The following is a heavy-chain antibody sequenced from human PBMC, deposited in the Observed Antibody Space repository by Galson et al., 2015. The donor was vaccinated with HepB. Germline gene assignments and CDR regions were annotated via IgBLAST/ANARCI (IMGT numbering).Heavy chain of an antibody. CDR2: LSGSGVAS. CDR1: GFTFSTYA. Sequence: SLRLSCAASGFTFSTYAMSWVRQAPGKGLEWVSGLSGSGVASYHTDSVRGRFTISRDNSKNTLSLQMNSLRAEDTAVYYCARDRYYDILTGSAFDYWGQGTLVTVSS. V-gene: IGHV3-23*01. D-gene: IGHD3-9*01. J-gene: IGHJ4*02. CDR3: ARDRYYDILTGSAFDY.